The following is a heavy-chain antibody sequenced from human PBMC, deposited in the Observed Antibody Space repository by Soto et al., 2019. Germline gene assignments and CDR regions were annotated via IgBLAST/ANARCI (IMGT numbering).Heavy chain of an antibody. CDR1: GGSISSGGYY. CDR2: IYYSGST. V-gene: IGHV4-31*03. Sequence: SETLSLTCTVSGGSISSGGYYWSWIRQHPGRGLEWIGYIYYSGSTYYNPSLKSRVTISVDTSKNQFSLKLSSVTAADTAVYYCARGSSSSRGTYYFDYWGQGTLVTVSS. J-gene: IGHJ4*02. CDR3: ARGSSSSRGTYYFDY. D-gene: IGHD6-6*01.